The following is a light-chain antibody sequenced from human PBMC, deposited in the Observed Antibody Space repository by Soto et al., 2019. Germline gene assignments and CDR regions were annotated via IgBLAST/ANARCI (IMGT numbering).Light chain of an antibody. V-gene: IGKV3-15*01. CDR1: QSVSSK. J-gene: IGKJ4*01. CDR2: GAY. Sequence: VMTQSPATLSVSPGEGATLSCRASQSVSSKLAWYQQKPGQAPRLLIYGAYNRATGIPARFSGSGSGTEFTLTISSRQTDDFAVYYCQQYHQWPLSFGGGTKVEIK. CDR3: QQYHQWPLS.